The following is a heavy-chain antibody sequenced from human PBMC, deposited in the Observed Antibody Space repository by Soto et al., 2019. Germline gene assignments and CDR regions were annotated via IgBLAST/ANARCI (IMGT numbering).Heavy chain of an antibody. D-gene: IGHD2-15*01. V-gene: IGHV3-23*01. Sequence: GGSLRLSCAASGFTFSSYAMSWVRQAPGKGLEWVSAISGSGGSTYYADSVKGRFTISRDNSKNTLYLQMNSLRAEDTAVYYCAGNGGGGPYYYYMDVWGKGTTVTVSS. CDR3: AGNGGGGPYYYYMDV. CDR1: GFTFSSYA. CDR2: ISGSGGST. J-gene: IGHJ6*03.